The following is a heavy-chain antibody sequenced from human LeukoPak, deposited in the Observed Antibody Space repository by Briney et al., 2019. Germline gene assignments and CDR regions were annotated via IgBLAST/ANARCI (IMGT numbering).Heavy chain of an antibody. V-gene: IGHV3-30*04. D-gene: IGHD3-16*01. Sequence: PGGSLRLSCAASGFTFSSYAMHWVRQAPGKGLEWVAVIPYDGSNKYYADSVKGRFTISRDNSKNTLYLQMNSLRAEDTAVYYCARDREAWTPLGSYYFDYWGQGTLVTVSS. CDR1: GFTFSSYA. CDR2: IPYDGSNK. CDR3: ARDREAWTPLGSYYFDY. J-gene: IGHJ4*02.